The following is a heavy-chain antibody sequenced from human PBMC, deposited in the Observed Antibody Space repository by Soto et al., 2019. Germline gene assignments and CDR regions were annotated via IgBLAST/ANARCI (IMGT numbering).Heavy chain of an antibody. CDR1: GGSISSGDYY. CDR3: ARDLSPDSSGYSDWFDP. Sequence: PSETLSLTCTASGGSISSGDYYWSWIRQPPGKGLEWIGYIYYSGSTYYNPSLKSRVTISVDTSKNQFSLKLSSVTAADTAVYYCARDLSPDSSGYSDWFDPWGQGTLVTVSS. CDR2: IYYSGST. V-gene: IGHV4-30-4*01. D-gene: IGHD3-22*01. J-gene: IGHJ5*02.